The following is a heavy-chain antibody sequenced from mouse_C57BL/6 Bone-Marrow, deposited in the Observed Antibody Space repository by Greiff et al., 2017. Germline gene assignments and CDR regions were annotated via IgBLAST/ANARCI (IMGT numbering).Heavy chain of an antibody. CDR2: INPNNGGT. V-gene: IGHV1-26*01. D-gene: IGHD2-14*01. Sequence: EVQLQQSGPELVKPGASVKISCKASGYTFTDYYMNWVKQSHGKSLEWIGDINPNNGGTSYNQKFKGKATLTVDKSSSTAYMELRSLTSEDSAVYDCARWDRNWYFDVWGTGTTVTVSS. CDR3: ARWDRNWYFDV. CDR1: GYTFTDYY. J-gene: IGHJ1*03.